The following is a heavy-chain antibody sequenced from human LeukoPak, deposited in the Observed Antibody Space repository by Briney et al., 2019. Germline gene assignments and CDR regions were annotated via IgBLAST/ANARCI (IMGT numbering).Heavy chain of an antibody. Sequence: GRSLRLSCAASGFTFDDYAMHWVRQAPGKGLEWVSGISWNSGSIGYADSVKGRFTISRDNAKNSLYLQMNSLRAEDTAVYYCAREDSWLQLDYWGQGTLVTVSS. J-gene: IGHJ4*02. CDR1: GFTFDDYA. CDR3: AREDSWLQLDY. V-gene: IGHV3-9*01. D-gene: IGHD5-24*01. CDR2: ISWNSGSI.